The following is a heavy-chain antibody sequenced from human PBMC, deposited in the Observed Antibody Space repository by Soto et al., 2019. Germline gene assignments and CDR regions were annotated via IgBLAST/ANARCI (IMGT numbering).Heavy chain of an antibody. V-gene: IGHV3-11*05. Sequence: QVPLVESGGGLVKPGGSLRLSCAASGFTFSDYYMSWIRQAQGKGLEGVSYMGGSSTYINYVDAVKGRFTVSRDNAKNSHYLQMDSLRAEDTAVYYCARARSMTRREGMDVWGQGTTVTVSS. CDR2: MGGSSTYI. J-gene: IGHJ6*02. CDR3: ARARSMTRREGMDV. D-gene: IGHD1-26*01. CDR1: GFTFSDYY.